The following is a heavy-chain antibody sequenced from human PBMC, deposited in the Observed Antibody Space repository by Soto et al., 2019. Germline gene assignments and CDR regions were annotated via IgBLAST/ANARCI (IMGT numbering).Heavy chain of an antibody. J-gene: IGHJ4*02. Sequence: QVQLQESGPGLVKPSETLSLTCTVSGGSINSYYWSWIRQPPGKGLEWIGYIYYSGSTNYNPSLKSRVTISLDRSKNQFSLKLSSVTAADTDVYYCTRTKTGYAFDYWGQGTLVTVSS. V-gene: IGHV4-59*01. CDR2: IYYSGST. CDR1: GGSINSYY. CDR3: TRTKTGYAFDY. D-gene: IGHD5-12*01.